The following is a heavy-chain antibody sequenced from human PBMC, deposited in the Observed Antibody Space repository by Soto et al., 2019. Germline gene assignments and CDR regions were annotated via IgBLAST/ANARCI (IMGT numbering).Heavy chain of an antibody. Sequence: QVQLVQSGAEVKKPGSSVKVSCKASGGTFSSYAISWVRQAPGQGLEWMGGIIPIFGTANYAQKFQGRVTSTADEATSTADREMSSLRSEDTAVYYCARKLKGGSYYGSGSYYGFDYWGQGTLVTVSS. D-gene: IGHD3-10*01. CDR2: IIPIFGTA. J-gene: IGHJ4*02. CDR1: GGTFSSYA. V-gene: IGHV1-69*01. CDR3: ARKLKGGSYYGSGSYYGFDY.